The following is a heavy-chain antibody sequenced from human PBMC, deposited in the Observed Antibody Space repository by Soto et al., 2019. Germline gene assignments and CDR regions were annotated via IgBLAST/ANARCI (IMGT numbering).Heavy chain of an antibody. CDR2: ISAYNGNT. CDR3: ARGRYPIEYYYDSSAYQPVGH. D-gene: IGHD3-22*01. Sequence: ASVKVSCKASGYTFTNYGIGWVRQAPGQGLEWMGWISAYNGNTNYAQKLQGRVTMTTDTSTSTAYMELRSLRTDDTAVYYCARGRYPIEYYYDSSAYQPVGHWGQGTLVTVSS. CDR1: GYTFTNYG. J-gene: IGHJ4*02. V-gene: IGHV1-18*01.